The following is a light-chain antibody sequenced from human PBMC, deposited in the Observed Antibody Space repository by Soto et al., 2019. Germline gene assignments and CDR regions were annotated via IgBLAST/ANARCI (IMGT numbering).Light chain of an antibody. Sequence: EIALTQSPATLSLSPGERATLSCRANRTVFNFLIWYQQKPGQAPRLLIYYASNRATDIPARFSGTGSGTDFRLTFSSLEPEDFALYFCQQRAIWPYTFGPGTKLEIK. CDR3: QQRAIWPYT. V-gene: IGKV3-11*01. CDR2: YAS. J-gene: IGKJ2*01. CDR1: RTVFNF.